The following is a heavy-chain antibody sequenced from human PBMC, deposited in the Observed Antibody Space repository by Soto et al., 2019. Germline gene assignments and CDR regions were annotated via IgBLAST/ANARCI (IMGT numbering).Heavy chain of an antibody. J-gene: IGHJ4*02. D-gene: IGHD5-12*01. CDR1: GFTFSSYS. CDR3: ARDLYSGYDYAGY. CDR2: ISSSSSTI. Sequence: GGSLRLSCAASGFTFSSYSMNWVRQAPGKGLEWVSYISSSSSTIFYADSVKGRFTISRDNAKNSLYLQMNSLRAEDTAVYYCARDLYSGYDYAGYWGQGTLVTVSS. V-gene: IGHV3-48*01.